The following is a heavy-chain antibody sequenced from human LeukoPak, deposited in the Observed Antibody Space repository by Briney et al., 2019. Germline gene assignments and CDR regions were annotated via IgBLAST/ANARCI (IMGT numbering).Heavy chain of an antibody. Sequence: GGSLRLSCAASGFTFSSYAMHWVRQAPGKGLEWVAVISYDGSNKYYADSVKGRFTISRDNAKNSLYLQMNSLRAEDTAVYYCARAVSSARPRYYYYMDVWGKGTTVTVSS. V-gene: IGHV3-30*04. CDR3: ARAVSSARPRYYYYMDV. CDR1: GFTFSSYA. CDR2: ISYDGSNK. D-gene: IGHD6-6*01. J-gene: IGHJ6*03.